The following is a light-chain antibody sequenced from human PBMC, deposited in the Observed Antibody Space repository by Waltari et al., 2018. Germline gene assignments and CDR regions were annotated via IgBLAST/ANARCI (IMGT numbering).Light chain of an antibody. CDR1: SRAVGGYNY. V-gene: IGLV2-8*01. CDR3: SSYAGSNNWV. Sequence: QSALPQPPSASGSPGQSVTISCTGTSRAVGGYNYVSWYQQHPGKAPKLMIYEVSKRPSGVPERFSGSKSGNTASLTVSGLQAEDEADYYCSSYAGSNNWVFGGGTKLTVL. J-gene: IGLJ3*02. CDR2: EVS.